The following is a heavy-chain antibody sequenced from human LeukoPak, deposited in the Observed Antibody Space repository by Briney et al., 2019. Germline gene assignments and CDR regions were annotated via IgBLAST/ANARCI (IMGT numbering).Heavy chain of an antibody. D-gene: IGHD1-26*01. V-gene: IGHV3-23*01. CDR3: AKHRRDLLSYSLFDY. CDR2: ISSSGEST. CDR1: GFTFNSFA. Sequence: GGSLRLSCAASGFTFNSFAMSWVRQAPGKGLEWVSGISSSGESTYYVDSVKGRFTISRDNSKSTLYLRMSSLRAEDTALYYCAKHRRDLLSYSLFDYWGQGSLVTVSS. J-gene: IGHJ4*02.